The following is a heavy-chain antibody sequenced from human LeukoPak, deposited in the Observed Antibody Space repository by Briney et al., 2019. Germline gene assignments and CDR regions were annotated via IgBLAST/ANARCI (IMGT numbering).Heavy chain of an antibody. CDR2: MSFDGSHI. D-gene: IGHD3-16*01. Sequence: GGSLRLSCAATQFTFSSHAMNWVRQAPGKGLDWVAVMSFDGSHIYYADSVKGRFTISRDNSKNTLFLQMNSLNADDTAVYYCARGGTYYYQYYYMDVWGKGTTVTVSS. CDR1: QFTFSSHA. J-gene: IGHJ6*03. CDR3: ARGGTYYYQYYYMDV. V-gene: IGHV3-30*01.